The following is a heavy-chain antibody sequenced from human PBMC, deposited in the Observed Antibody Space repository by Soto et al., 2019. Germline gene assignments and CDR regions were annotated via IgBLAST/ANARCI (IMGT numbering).Heavy chain of an antibody. CDR3: ASNNHAYGDYVDY. D-gene: IGHD4-17*01. V-gene: IGHV4-61*01. J-gene: IGHJ4*02. CDR1: GGSVSSGSYY. Sequence: SETLSLTCTVSGGSVSSGSYYWSWIRQPPGKGLEWIGYIYYSGSTNYNPSLKSRVTISVDTSKNQFSLKLSSVTAADTAVYYCASNNHAYGDYVDYWGQGTLVTVSS. CDR2: IYYSGST.